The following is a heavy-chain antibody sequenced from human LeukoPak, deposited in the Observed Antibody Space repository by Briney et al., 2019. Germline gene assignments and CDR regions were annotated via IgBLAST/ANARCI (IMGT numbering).Heavy chain of an antibody. J-gene: IGHJ6*02. Sequence: SVKVSCKASGGTFSSYAISWMRQAPGQGLEWMGGIIPIFGTANYAQKFQGRVTITADESTSTAYMELSSLRSEDTAVYYCARKDFDWSRHYYYGMDVWGQGTTVTVSS. V-gene: IGHV1-69*13. CDR2: IIPIFGTA. D-gene: IGHD3-9*01. CDR3: ARKDFDWSRHYYYGMDV. CDR1: GGTFSSYA.